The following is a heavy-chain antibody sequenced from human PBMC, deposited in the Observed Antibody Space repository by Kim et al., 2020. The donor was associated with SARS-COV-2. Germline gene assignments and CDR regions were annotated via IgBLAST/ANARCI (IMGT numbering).Heavy chain of an antibody. D-gene: IGHD6-19*01. CDR1: GFTFSSYS. Sequence: GGSLRLSCAASGFTFSSYSMNWVRQAPGKGLEWVSSISSSSSYIYYADSVKGRFTISRDNAKNSLYLQMNSLRAEDTAVYYCARRGWGIAVAVPFDYWGQGTLVTVSS. CDR3: ARRGWGIAVAVPFDY. V-gene: IGHV3-21*01. J-gene: IGHJ4*02. CDR2: ISSSSSYI.